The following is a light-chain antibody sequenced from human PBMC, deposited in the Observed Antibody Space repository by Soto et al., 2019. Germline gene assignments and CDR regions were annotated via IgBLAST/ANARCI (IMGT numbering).Light chain of an antibody. V-gene: IGKV1-39*01. CDR1: QSISRY. CDR2: TAS. Sequence: DIQMTQSQSSLSASVGDRVIITCRASQSISRYLNWYQQRQGKAPKLLIYTASSLQSGVPSSFSGSGSGTDFTLTISSLQPEDFATYYCQQSYSAPPTFGQGTKVEIK. J-gene: IGKJ1*01. CDR3: QQSYSAPPT.